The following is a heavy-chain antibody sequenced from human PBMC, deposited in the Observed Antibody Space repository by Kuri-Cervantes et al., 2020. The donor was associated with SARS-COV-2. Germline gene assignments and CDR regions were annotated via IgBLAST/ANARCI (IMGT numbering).Heavy chain of an antibody. D-gene: IGHD3-10*01. V-gene: IGHV4-34*01. CDR1: GGSFSGYY. CDR2: INHSGST. CDR3: ARVLNSGSYPYRENWFDP. J-gene: IGHJ5*02. Sequence: SETLSLTCAVYGGSFSGYYWSWIRQPPGKGLEWIGEINHSGSTNYNPSLKSRVTISVDTSKNQFSLKLSSVTAADTAVYYCARVLNSGSYPYRENWFDPWGQGTLVTVFS.